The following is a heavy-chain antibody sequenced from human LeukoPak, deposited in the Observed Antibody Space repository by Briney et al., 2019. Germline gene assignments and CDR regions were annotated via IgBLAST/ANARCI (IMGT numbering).Heavy chain of an antibody. Sequence: GGSLRLSCAASGFTFSSYAMSWVRQAPGKGLEWVSTISGSGGSTYYADSVKGRFTISRDNSKNTLYLQMNSLRAEDTAVYYCAKVATGIVVGGVFHYWCQGTLVTVSS. V-gene: IGHV3-23*01. J-gene: IGHJ4*02. D-gene: IGHD3-22*01. CDR1: GFTFSSYA. CDR3: AKVATGIVVGGVFHY. CDR2: ISGSGGST.